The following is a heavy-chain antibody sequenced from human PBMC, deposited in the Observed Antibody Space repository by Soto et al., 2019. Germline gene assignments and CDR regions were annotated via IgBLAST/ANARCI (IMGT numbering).Heavy chain of an antibody. Sequence: EVQLVESGGGLVKPGGSLRLSCAASGFTFSSHSMNWVRQAPGRGLEWVSSMSSSGTYIYYADSVKGRFTISRDNAKNPLYRKITTLRADETAVYYCGRGYYYDSSGCMDHWGQGTLVTVPS. J-gene: IGHJ4*02. CDR3: GRGYYYDSSGCMDH. D-gene: IGHD3-22*01. V-gene: IGHV3-21*06. CDR1: GFTFSSHS. CDR2: MSSSGTYI.